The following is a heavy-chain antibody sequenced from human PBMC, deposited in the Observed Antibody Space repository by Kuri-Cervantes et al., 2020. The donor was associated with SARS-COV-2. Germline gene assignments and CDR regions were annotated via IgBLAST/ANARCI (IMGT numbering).Heavy chain of an antibody. J-gene: IGHJ6*02. CDR2: ISAYNGNT. CDR1: GYTFTSYG. CDR3: ARRIAAAGYYYYYGMDV. V-gene: IGHV1-18*04. Sequence: ASVKVSCKASGYTFTSYGISWVRQAPGQGLEWMGWISAYNGNTNYAQKLRGRVTMTTDTSTSTAYMELRSLRSDDTAVYYCARRIAAAGYYYYYGMDVWGQGTTVTVSS. D-gene: IGHD6-13*01.